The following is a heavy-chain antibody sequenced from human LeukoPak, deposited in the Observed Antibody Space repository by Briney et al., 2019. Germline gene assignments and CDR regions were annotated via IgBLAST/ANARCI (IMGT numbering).Heavy chain of an antibody. V-gene: IGHV3-7*01. J-gene: IGHJ4*02. Sequence: GGSLRLSCAASGFTFSSYWMSWVRQAPVKELEWVANIKQHGSEKFYVDSVKGRFTISRDNAKNSLYLQMNSLRAEDTAVYYCARYHRYSYGLLDYWGQGTLVTVSS. CDR3: ARYHRYSYGLLDY. CDR2: IKQHGSEK. D-gene: IGHD5-18*01. CDR1: GFTFSSYW.